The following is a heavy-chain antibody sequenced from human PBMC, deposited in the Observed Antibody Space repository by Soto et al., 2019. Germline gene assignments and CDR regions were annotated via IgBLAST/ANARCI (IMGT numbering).Heavy chain of an antibody. CDR3: ARDRWTARANWFDP. CDR2: ISDRGST. J-gene: IGHJ5*02. V-gene: IGHV4-59*13. D-gene: IGHD3-16*02. CDR1: GGSIDDSY. Sequence: QVELQKSGPGLVKPSETLSLTCTVFGGSIDDSYWSWIRQSPGKGLEWIGHISDRGSTDYNPSLKSRVTISVDRSKKQFSLKVTSVTAADTAVYYCARDRWTARANWFDPWGQGTLVTVSS.